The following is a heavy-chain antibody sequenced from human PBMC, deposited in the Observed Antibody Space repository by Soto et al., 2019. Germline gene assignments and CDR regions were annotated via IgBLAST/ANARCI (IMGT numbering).Heavy chain of an antibody. Sequence: QVQLVQSGAEEKKPGASVKVSCKASGYTFTSYAMHWVRQAPGQRLEWMGWINADNDNTKYSQQFQGRVTITKDTXASTAYMELNSLRSEDTAVYYCARDYGSGSYRFDYWGQGTLVTVSS. V-gene: IGHV1-3*05. CDR1: GYTFTSYA. CDR3: ARDYGSGSYRFDY. D-gene: IGHD3-10*01. CDR2: INADNDNT. J-gene: IGHJ4*02.